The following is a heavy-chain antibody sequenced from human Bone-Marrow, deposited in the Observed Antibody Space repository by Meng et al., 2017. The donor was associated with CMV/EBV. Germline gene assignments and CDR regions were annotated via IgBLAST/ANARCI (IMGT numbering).Heavy chain of an antibody. D-gene: IGHD6-13*01. Sequence: LSLTCAASGFTFSSYSMNWVRQAPGKGLEWVSSISSSSSYIYYADSVKGRFTISRDNARNSLYLQMNILRAEDTAVYYCASHRYSSSWYYFDHWGQGTLVTVSS. V-gene: IGHV3-21*04. CDR3: ASHRYSSSWYYFDH. J-gene: IGHJ4*02. CDR2: ISSSSSYI. CDR1: GFTFSSYS.